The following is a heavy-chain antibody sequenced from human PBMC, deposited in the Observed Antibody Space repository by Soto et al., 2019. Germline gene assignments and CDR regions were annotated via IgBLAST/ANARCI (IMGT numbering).Heavy chain of an antibody. V-gene: IGHV1-69*12. CDR2: IIPIFGTA. CDR3: ARDSRSYYDSRGYYGMDV. Sequence: QVQRVQSGAGVKKPGSSVKFSCKASGGTLSSYAITWGRQAPGQGLGWMGGIIPIFGTANYAQKFQGRVTITADESTSTAYMELSSLRSEDTAVYYCARDSRSYYDSRGYYGMDVWGQGTTVTVSS. J-gene: IGHJ6*02. D-gene: IGHD3-22*01. CDR1: GGTLSSYA.